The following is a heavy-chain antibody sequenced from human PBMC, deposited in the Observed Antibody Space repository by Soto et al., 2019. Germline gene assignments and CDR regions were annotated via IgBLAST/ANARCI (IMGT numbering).Heavy chain of an antibody. D-gene: IGHD2-15*01. CDR3: ARHGLSCSGGTCYGPIFDY. CDR1: GVSMTNSY. V-gene: IGHV4-59*08. CDR2: IHSSGST. J-gene: IGHJ4*02. Sequence: SETLSLTCAVSGVSMTNSYWSWVRQPPGKGLEWIGYIHSSGSTNYNPSLKSRVTISVDLSKNQFSLRLTSVTAADTAVYYCARHGLSCSGGTCYGPIFDYWGQGTLVTVSS.